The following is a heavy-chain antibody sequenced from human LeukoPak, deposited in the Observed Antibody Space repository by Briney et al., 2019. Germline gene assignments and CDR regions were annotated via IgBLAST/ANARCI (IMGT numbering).Heavy chain of an antibody. V-gene: IGHV3-30-3*01. CDR1: GFTFSSYA. Sequence: GGSLRLSCAASGFTFSSYAMHWVRQAPGKGLEWVAVISYDGSNKYYADSVKGRFTISRDNSKNTLYLQMNSLRAEDTAVYYCARGGYSSSFGYWGQGTLVTVSS. CDR3: ARGGYSSSFGY. D-gene: IGHD6-13*01. J-gene: IGHJ4*02. CDR2: ISYDGSNK.